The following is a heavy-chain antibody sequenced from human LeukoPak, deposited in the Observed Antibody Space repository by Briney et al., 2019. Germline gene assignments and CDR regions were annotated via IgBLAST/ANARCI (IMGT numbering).Heavy chain of an antibody. Sequence: SETLSLTCTVSGYSISSGYYWGWIRHPPGKGLEWIGSIYHSGSTYYNPSLKSRVTISVDTSKNQFSLKLSSVTAADTAVYYCARLMQLWYRVDDYWGQGTLVTVSS. CDR3: ARLMQLWYRVDDY. V-gene: IGHV4-38-2*02. D-gene: IGHD5-18*01. CDR1: GYSISSGYY. J-gene: IGHJ4*02. CDR2: IYHSGST.